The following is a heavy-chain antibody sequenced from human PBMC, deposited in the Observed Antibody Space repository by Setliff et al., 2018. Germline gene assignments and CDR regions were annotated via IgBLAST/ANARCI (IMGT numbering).Heavy chain of an antibody. CDR1: GGSISSYS. Sequence: SETLSLTCTVSGGSISSYSWSWIRQPPGKGLQWIGYISYSGATNYNPSLKSRVTISVDTSKNQFSLKLSSVTAADTAVYYCARHGSIGYDSSGYYYDAFDIWGQGTMVTVSS. D-gene: IGHD3-22*01. CDR2: ISYSGAT. J-gene: IGHJ3*02. CDR3: ARHGSIGYDSSGYYYDAFDI. V-gene: IGHV4-59*08.